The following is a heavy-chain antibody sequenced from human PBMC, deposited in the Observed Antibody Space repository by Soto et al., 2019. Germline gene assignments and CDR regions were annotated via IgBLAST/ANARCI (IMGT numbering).Heavy chain of an antibody. J-gene: IGHJ6*02. CDR1: GYTFTRHD. V-gene: IGHV1-8*01. CDR2: MNPHSCII. Sequence: QVQLVQSEAEVKKPGASVKVSCKASGYTFTRHDINWVRQATRQGLGWMGWMNPHSCIIAYAQKCQGRVTMTRTTSISTAYMELSSLRSEDTTVYYCAREKSYGMDVWGQGTTVTVSS. CDR3: AREKSYGMDV.